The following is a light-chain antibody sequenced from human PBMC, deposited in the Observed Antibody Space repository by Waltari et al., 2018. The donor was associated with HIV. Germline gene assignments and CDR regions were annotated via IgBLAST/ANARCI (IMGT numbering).Light chain of an antibody. CDR2: GNN. J-gene: IGLJ3*02. Sequence: QSVLTQPPSASGTPGQRFTISCSGTSSNIGSNYVYWYQQLPGTAPKLLMYGNNQRPSGVPDRFSGSKSGTSASLAISGLRSEDEADYYCAAWDASLSGWVFGGGTKLTVL. V-gene: IGLV1-47*01. CDR3: AAWDASLSGWV. CDR1: SSNIGSNY.